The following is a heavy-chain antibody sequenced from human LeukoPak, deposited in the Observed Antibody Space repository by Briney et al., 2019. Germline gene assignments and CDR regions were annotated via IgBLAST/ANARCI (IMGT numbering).Heavy chain of an antibody. Sequence: ASVKVSCKASGGTFSSYAISWVRQAPGQGLEWMGGIIPIFGTANYAQKFQGRVTITADESTSTAYMELSSLRSEDTAVYYCARKIMDGYYYYYMDVWGKGTTVTISS. CDR1: GGTFSSYA. J-gene: IGHJ6*03. CDR2: IIPIFGTA. CDR3: ARKIMDGYYYYYMDV. V-gene: IGHV1-69*13. D-gene: IGHD2-2*03.